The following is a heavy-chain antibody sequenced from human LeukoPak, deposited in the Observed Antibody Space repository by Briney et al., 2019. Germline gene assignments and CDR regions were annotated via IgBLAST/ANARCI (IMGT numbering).Heavy chain of an antibody. CDR1: GFTFDDYG. J-gene: IGHJ6*03. CDR3: AREGYSSGWQLYCYYMDV. D-gene: IGHD6-19*01. CDR2: INWNGGST. V-gene: IGHV3-20*04. Sequence: GGSLRLSCAASGFTFDDYGMSWVRQAPGKGLEWVSGINWNGGSTGYADSVKGRFTISRDNAKNSLYLQMNSLRAEDTALYYCAREGYSSGWQLYCYYMDVWGKGTTVTVSS.